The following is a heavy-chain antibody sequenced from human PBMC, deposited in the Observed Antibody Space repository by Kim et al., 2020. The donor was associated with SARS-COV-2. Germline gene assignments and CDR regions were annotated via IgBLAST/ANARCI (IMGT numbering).Heavy chain of an antibody. CDR2: ISGSGGST. J-gene: IGHJ4*02. V-gene: IGHV3-23*01. CDR1: GFTFSSYA. Sequence: GGSLRLSCAASGFTFSSYAMSWVRQAPGKGLEWVSAISGSGGSTYYADSVKGRFTISRDNSKNTLYLQMNSLRAEDTAVYYCAKMIGYYDILTGFDYWGQGTLVTVSS. CDR3: AKMIGYYDILTGFDY. D-gene: IGHD3-9*01.